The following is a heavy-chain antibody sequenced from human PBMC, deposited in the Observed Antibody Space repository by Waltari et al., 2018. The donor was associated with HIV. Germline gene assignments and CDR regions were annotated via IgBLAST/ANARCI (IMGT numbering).Heavy chain of an antibody. Sequence: VQLVQSGAEMKKPGASVKVSCKASGYSFIAYYIHWVRQAPGQGLEWMGLINPNNADTNYAQKFQGRVTMTSVTSLNSVYMELIRLRPDDTAVYYCARVALPAAIHYGMDAWGQGTTVTVSS. CDR2: INPNNADT. CDR3: ARVALPAAIHYGMDA. CDR1: GYSFIAYY. D-gene: IGHD2-2*01. V-gene: IGHV1-2*06. J-gene: IGHJ6*02.